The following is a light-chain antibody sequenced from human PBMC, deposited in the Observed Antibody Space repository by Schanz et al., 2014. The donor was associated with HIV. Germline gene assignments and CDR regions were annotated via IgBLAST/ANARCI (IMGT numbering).Light chain of an antibody. CDR2: GAS. CDR3: QQRSNWSWT. Sequence: EIVLTQSPGTLSLSPGERATLSCRASQSVSSSYLAWYQQKPGQAPRLLIYGASSRATGIPDRFSGSGSGTDFTLTISRLDPEDFAVYYCQQRSNWSWTFGQGTKVEIK. CDR1: QSVSSSY. J-gene: IGKJ1*01. V-gene: IGKV3D-20*02.